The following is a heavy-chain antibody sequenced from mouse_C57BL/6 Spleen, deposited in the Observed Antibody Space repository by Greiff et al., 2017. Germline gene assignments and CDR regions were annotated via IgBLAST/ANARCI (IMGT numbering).Heavy chain of an antibody. CDR1: GYSITSGYY. D-gene: IGHD2-4*01. CDR2: ISYDGSN. CDR3: ARYYDYALFDY. Sequence: VQLKESGPGLVKPSQSLSLTCSVTGYSITSGYYWNWIRQFPGNKLEWMGYISYDGSNNYNPSLKNRISITRDTSKNQFFLKLNSVTTEDTATYYCARYYDYALFDYWGQGTTLTVSS. V-gene: IGHV3-6*01. J-gene: IGHJ2*01.